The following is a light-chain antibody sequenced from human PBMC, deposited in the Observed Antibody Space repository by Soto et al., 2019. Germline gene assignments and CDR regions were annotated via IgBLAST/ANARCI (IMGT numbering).Light chain of an antibody. V-gene: IGKV3-11*01. J-gene: IGKJ4*01. CDR2: DAS. CDR3: QQRCNWPPV. CDR1: QSVSSY. Sequence: EIVLTQSPATLSLSPGERATLSCRASQSVSSYLAWYQQKPGQAPRLLIYDASNRATGIPARFSGSGSGTDFTLTISSLEPEEFAFYDCQQRCNWPPVFGGGTKVDIK.